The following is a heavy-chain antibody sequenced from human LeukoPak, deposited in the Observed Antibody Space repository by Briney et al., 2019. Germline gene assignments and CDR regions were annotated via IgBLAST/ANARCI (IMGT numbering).Heavy chain of an antibody. J-gene: IGHJ4*02. V-gene: IGHV3-66*02. Sequence: PGGSLRLSCAASGLPVSSSHMTSIRQAPRKGLEWVSIIKSGSNTDYADSVKGRFAISRDNSKNTVYLQMNSLRIEDTAVYYCVNLPGGGQWGQGTLVTVSS. CDR2: IKSGSNT. CDR1: GLPVSSSH. CDR3: VNLPGGGQ. D-gene: IGHD3-16*01.